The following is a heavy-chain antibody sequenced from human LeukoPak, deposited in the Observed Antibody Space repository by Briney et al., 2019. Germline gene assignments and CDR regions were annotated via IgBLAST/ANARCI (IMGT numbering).Heavy chain of an antibody. CDR2: IYSSGSS. CDR1: GGSISSYY. D-gene: IGHD5-18*01. V-gene: IGHV4-4*07. CDR3: ARGDTGYSYGSFFDY. J-gene: IGHJ4*02. Sequence: PSETLSLTCTVSGGSISSYYWSWIRQSAGKGLEWIGRIYSSGSSNYNPSLKSRVTMSIDTSKNQFSLKLSSVTAADTAVYYCARGDTGYSYGSFFDYWGQGTLVTVSS.